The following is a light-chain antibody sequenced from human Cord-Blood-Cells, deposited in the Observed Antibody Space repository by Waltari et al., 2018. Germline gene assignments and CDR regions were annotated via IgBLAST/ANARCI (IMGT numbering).Light chain of an antibody. V-gene: IGLV2-8*01. CDR1: SRDVGGYTY. CDR3: SSYAGSNNLV. J-gene: IGLJ3*02. Sequence: QSALTQPRSASGSPGQSVTISCTVTSRDVGGYTYVSWYQHHPGQAPKHMIYEVRKRPSGLLVRFSGSKHSNTASRTVAGVQAEDEADYYCSSYAGSNNLVFGGGTKLTVL. CDR2: EVR.